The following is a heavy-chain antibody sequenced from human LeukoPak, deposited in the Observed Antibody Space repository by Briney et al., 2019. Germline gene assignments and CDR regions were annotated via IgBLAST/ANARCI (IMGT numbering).Heavy chain of an antibody. CDR2: VSYDGTNK. CDR1: GFTFSSYG. Sequence: GGSLRLSCAASGFTFSSYGMHWVRQAPGKGLEWVEVVSYDGTNKYYADSVKGRFTISRDISKNTLYLQMNSLRAEDTAVYYCAKPRSGWTYYYYGMDVWGQGTTVTVSS. J-gene: IGHJ6*02. D-gene: IGHD6-19*01. V-gene: IGHV3-30*18. CDR3: AKPRSGWTYYYYGMDV.